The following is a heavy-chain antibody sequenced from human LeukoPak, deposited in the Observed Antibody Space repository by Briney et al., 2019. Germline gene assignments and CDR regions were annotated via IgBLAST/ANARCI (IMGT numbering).Heavy chain of an antibody. V-gene: IGHV3-33*06. Sequence: GGSLRLSCAASGFTFSSYGMHWVRQAPGKGLEWVAVIWYDGSNKYYADSVKGRFTISRDNSKNTLYLQMNSLRAEDTAVYYCAKSPAYYYDSSGYYYFPTWGQGTLVTVSS. D-gene: IGHD3-22*01. CDR2: IWYDGSNK. J-gene: IGHJ5*02. CDR1: GFTFSSYG. CDR3: AKSPAYYYDSSGYYYFPT.